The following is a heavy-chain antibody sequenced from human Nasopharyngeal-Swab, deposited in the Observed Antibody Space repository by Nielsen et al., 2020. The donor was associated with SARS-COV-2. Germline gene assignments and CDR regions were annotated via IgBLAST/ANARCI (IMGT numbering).Heavy chain of an antibody. CDR1: GFTFSSYW. D-gene: IGHD2-15*01. CDR3: ARDLHCSGGSCYSYGMDV. Sequence: GESLKISCAASGFTFSSYWMSWVRQAPGKGLEWVANIKQDGSEKYYVDSVKGRFTISRDNAKNSLYLQMSSLRAEDTAVYYCARDLHCSGGSCYSYGMDVWGQGTTVTVSS. CDR2: IKQDGSEK. J-gene: IGHJ6*02. V-gene: IGHV3-7*01.